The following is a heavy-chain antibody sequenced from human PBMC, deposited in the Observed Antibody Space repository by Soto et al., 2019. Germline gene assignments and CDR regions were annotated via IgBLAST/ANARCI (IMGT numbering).Heavy chain of an antibody. Sequence: GGSLRLSCAASGFTFSTYPMSWVRQAPGKGLEWVSGISGSGISTYYTDSVKGRFTISRDNSKNTVFLQMNGLRDEGTAVYYCVKPPVITASYYYYDMDVWGQGTTVTVSS. J-gene: IGHJ6*02. V-gene: IGHV3-23*01. D-gene: IGHD4-4*01. CDR2: ISGSGIST. CDR3: VKPPVITASYYYYDMDV. CDR1: GFTFSTYP.